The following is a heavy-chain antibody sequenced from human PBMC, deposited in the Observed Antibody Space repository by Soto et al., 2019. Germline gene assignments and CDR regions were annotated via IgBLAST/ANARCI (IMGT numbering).Heavy chain of an antibody. CDR1: GGTFSSYA. CDR2: IIPIFGTA. CDR3: ARARSGSYSDYYGMDV. J-gene: IGHJ6*02. D-gene: IGHD1-26*01. V-gene: IGHV1-69*13. Sequence: ASVKVSCKASGGTFSSYAISWVRQAPGQGLEWMGGIIPIFGTANYAQKFQGRVTITADESTSTAYMELSSLRSEDTAVYYCARARSGSYSDYYGMDVWGQGTTVTVSS.